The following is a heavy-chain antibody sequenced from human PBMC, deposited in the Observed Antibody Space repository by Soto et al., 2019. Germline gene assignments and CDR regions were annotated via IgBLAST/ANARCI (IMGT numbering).Heavy chain of an antibody. CDR1: GGTFSNHA. J-gene: IGHJ3*02. V-gene: IGHV1-69*12. D-gene: IGHD6-13*01. Sequence: QVQLVQSGAEVKKPGSSVKVSCKASGGTFSNHAINWVRQAPGQGLEWMGRIIPIFTTTDYAQRFQGRVTITADESTITGYMELSSLKHDDTAVYYCAREVAADGTFREDVFDMWGQGTMVTVAS. CDR2: IIPIFTTT. CDR3: AREVAADGTFREDVFDM.